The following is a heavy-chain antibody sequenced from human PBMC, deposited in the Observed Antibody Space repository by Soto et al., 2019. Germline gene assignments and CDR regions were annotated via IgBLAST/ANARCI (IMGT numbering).Heavy chain of an antibody. CDR1: GGSFSGYY. D-gene: IGHD3-10*01. V-gene: IGHV4-34*01. Sequence: QVQLQQWGAGLLKPSETLSLTCAVYGGSFSGYYWSWIRQPPGKGLEWIGEINHGGSTNYNPAIKSRVTISVDTSKNQFSLKLSSVTAADTAVYYCARLATTVLLWLGGNWFDPWGQGTLVTVSS. CDR2: INHGGST. CDR3: ARLATTVLLWLGGNWFDP. J-gene: IGHJ5*02.